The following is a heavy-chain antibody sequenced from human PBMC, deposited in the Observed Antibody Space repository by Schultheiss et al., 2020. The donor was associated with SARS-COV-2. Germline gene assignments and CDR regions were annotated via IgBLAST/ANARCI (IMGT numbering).Heavy chain of an antibody. D-gene: IGHD4-23*01. CDR2: INPNSGGT. V-gene: IGHV1-18*01. CDR1: GGTFSSYT. Sequence: ASVKVSCKASGGTFSSYTISWVRQAPGQGLEWMGWINPNSGGTNYAQKLQGRVTMTTDTSTSTAYMELSSLRSEDTAVYYCATRSTVVTPGAFDYWYFDLWGRGTLVTVSS. J-gene: IGHJ2*01. CDR3: ATRSTVVTPGAFDYWYFDL.